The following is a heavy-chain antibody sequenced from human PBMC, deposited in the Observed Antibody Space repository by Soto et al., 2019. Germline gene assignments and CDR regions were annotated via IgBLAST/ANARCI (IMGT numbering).Heavy chain of an antibody. CDR2: IYPGDSDT. D-gene: IGHD2-15*01. Sequence: GESLKISCKGSRYSFTSYWIGWVRQMPGKGLEWMGIIYPGDSDTRYSPSFQGQVTISADKSISTAYLQWRSLKASDTAMYYCATLGYCSGGSCYGYYIGMDVWGQGSTVAVSS. J-gene: IGHJ6*02. CDR3: ATLGYCSGGSCYGYYIGMDV. CDR1: RYSFTSYW. V-gene: IGHV5-51*01.